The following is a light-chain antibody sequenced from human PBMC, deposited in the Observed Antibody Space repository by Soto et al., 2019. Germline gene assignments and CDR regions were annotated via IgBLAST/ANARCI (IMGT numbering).Light chain of an antibody. CDR3: SSYTSSSTLEV. Sequence: QSVLTQPASVSGSPGQSITIPCTGTSSGVGGYNYVSWYQQHPGKAPKLMIYGVSNRPSGVSNRFSGSKSGNTASLTISGLQAEDEADYYCSSYTSSSTLEVFGTGTKVTVL. CDR2: GVS. CDR1: SSGVGGYNY. V-gene: IGLV2-14*01. J-gene: IGLJ1*01.